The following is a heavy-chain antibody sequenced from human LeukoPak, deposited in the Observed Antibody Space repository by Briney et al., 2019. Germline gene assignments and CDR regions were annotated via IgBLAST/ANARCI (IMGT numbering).Heavy chain of an antibody. CDR2: ISGSGGST. J-gene: IGHJ3*02. V-gene: IGHV3-23*01. CDR1: GFTFSSYA. Sequence: PGGSLRLSCAASGFTFSSYAMSWVRQAPEKGLEWVSAISGSGGSTYYADSVKGRFTISRDNSKNTLYLQMNSLRAEDTAVYYCAKGGSPTYAFDIWGQGTMVTVSS. CDR3: AKGGSPTYAFDI. D-gene: IGHD6-25*01.